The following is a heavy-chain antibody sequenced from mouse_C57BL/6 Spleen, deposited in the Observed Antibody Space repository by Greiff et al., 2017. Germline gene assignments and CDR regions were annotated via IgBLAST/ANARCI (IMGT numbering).Heavy chain of an antibody. CDR2: ISYDGSN. CDR3: ARFYYGNHGGGAMDY. J-gene: IGHJ4*01. V-gene: IGHV3-6*01. CDR1: GYSITSGYY. D-gene: IGHD2-1*01. Sequence: VQLKESGPGLVKPSQSLSLTCSVTGYSITSGYYWNWIRQFPGNKLEWMGYISYDGSNNYNPSLKNRISITRDTSKNQFFLKLNSVTTEDTATYYCARFYYGNHGGGAMDYWGQGTSVTVSS.